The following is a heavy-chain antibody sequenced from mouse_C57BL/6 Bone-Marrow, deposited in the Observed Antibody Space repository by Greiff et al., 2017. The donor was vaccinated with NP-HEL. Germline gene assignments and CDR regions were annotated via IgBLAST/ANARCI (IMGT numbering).Heavy chain of an antibody. CDR3: ARRGSGGYYAMDY. J-gene: IGHJ4*01. D-gene: IGHD1-1*01. V-gene: IGHV1-47*01. Sequence: VKLQQSGAELVKPGASVKMSCKASGYTFTTYPIEWMKQNHGKSLEWIGNFHPYNDDTKYNEKFKGKATLTVEKSSSTVYLELSRLTSDDSAVYYCARRGSGGYYAMDYWGQGTSVTVSS. CDR1: GYTFTTYP. CDR2: FHPYNDDT.